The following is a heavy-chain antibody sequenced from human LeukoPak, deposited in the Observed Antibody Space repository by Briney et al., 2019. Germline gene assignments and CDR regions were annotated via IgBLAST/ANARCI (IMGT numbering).Heavy chain of an antibody. D-gene: IGHD5-12*01. CDR1: GFTFSSYA. CDR2: ISYDGSNK. Sequence: GGSLRLSCAASGFTFSSYAMHWVRQAPGKGLEWVAVISYDGSNKYYADSVKGRFTISRDNAKNSLYLQMNSLRAEDTAVYYCARGGYSGYDSPDYWGQGTLVTVSS. CDR3: ARGGYSGYDSPDY. V-gene: IGHV3-30*04. J-gene: IGHJ4*02.